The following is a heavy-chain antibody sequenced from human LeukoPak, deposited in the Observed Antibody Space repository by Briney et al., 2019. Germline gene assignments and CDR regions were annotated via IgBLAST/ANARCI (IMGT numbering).Heavy chain of an antibody. CDR2: ISSSSSYI. CDR1: GFTLDDYA. J-gene: IGHJ6*02. V-gene: IGHV3-21*01. D-gene: IGHD1-1*01. CDR3: AREDNWNDYYGMDV. Sequence: GGSLRLSCAASGFTLDDYAMHWVRQAPGKGLEWVSSISSSSSYIYYADSVKGRFTISRDNAKNSLYLQMNSLRAEDTAVYYCAREDNWNDYYGMDVWGQGTTVTVSS.